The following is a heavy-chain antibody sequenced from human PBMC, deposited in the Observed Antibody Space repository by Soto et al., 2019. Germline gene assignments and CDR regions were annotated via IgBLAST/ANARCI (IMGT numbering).Heavy chain of an antibody. Sequence: SETLSLTCAVYGGSFSGYYWSWIRQPPGKGLEWIGEINHSGSTNYNPSLKSRVTISVDTSKKQFSLKLSSVTAADTAVYYCARGFFYDYVWGSYRDAFDIWGQGTMVTVSS. CDR1: GGSFSGYY. D-gene: IGHD3-16*02. V-gene: IGHV4-34*01. J-gene: IGHJ3*02. CDR3: ARGFFYDYVWGSYRDAFDI. CDR2: INHSGST.